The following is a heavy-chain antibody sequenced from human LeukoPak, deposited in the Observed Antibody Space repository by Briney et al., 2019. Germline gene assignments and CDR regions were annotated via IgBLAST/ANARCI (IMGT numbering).Heavy chain of an antibody. CDR1: GFTFSSYA. Sequence: GGSLRLSCAASGFTFSSYAMSWVRQAPAPGLEWVSAISGSGGSTYYADSVKGRFTITRDNSKNTLYLQMNSLRAEDTAVYYCATRRGGSPPPFDYWGQGTLVTVSS. J-gene: IGHJ4*02. CDR3: ATRRGGSPPPFDY. V-gene: IGHV3-23*01. D-gene: IGHD1-26*01. CDR2: ISGSGGST.